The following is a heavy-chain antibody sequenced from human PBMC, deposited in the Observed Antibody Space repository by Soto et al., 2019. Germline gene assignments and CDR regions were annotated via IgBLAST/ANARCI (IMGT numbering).Heavy chain of an antibody. CDR2: ISYDGSNK. D-gene: IGHD6-19*01. CDR1: GFTFSSYA. CDR3: ARDPYSSGWYWSLDY. Sequence: GGSLRLSCAASGFTFSSYAMHWVRQAPGKGLEWVAVISYDGSNKYYADSVKGRFTISRDNSKNTLYLQMNSLRAEDTAVYYCARDPYSSGWYWSLDYWGQGTLVTVSS. J-gene: IGHJ4*02. V-gene: IGHV3-30-3*01.